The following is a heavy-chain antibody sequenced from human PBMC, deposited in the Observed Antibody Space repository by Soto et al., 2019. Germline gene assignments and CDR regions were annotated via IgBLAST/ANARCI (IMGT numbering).Heavy chain of an antibody. CDR1: GGSISSGGYS. CDR3: ARVAGP. Sequence: QLQLQESGSGLVKPSQTLSLTCAVSGGSISSGGYSWSWIRQPPGKGLEWIGYIYHSGSTYCNPSHKGRVTISIDRCKNQFSLTLSSVTAADTAVYYCARVAGPWSQGTLVTVSS. V-gene: IGHV4-30-2*01. D-gene: IGHD3-10*01. J-gene: IGHJ5*02. CDR2: IYHSGST.